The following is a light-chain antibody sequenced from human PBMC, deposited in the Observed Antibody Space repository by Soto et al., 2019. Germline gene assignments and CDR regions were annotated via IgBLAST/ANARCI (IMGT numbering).Light chain of an antibody. J-gene: IGKJ3*01. CDR1: QSISRY. Sequence: DLQMTQSPSSLSASVGDRVTITCRASQSISRYLNWYQQKPGKAPKLLIYAASTLQSGVPSRFSGSESGKDFTLTISSMQPEDFATYSCQQSYNLKVTCGPGTKVDIK. CDR2: AAS. V-gene: IGKV1-39*01. CDR3: QQSYNLKVT.